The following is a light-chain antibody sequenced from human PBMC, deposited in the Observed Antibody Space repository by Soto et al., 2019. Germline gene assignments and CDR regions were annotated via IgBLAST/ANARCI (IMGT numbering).Light chain of an antibody. Sequence: EIVMTQSPPSLTVTPGEPASISCRSSQRLLHSNGNNFLDWYLRKPGQSPQLLIYLGSNRASGVPDRVSGSEAGTDFTLKISRVEAEDVGVYYCMQALQTPYTFGQGTKVDIK. CDR1: QRLLHSNGNNF. CDR3: MQALQTPYT. CDR2: LGS. V-gene: IGKV2-28*01. J-gene: IGKJ2*01.